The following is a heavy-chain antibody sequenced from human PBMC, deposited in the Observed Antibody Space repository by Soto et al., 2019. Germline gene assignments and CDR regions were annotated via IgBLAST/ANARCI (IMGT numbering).Heavy chain of an antibody. CDR2: IYHSGST. Sequence: SETLSLTCAVSGGSISSSNWWSWVRQPPGKGLEWIGEIYHSGSTNYNPSLKSRVTISVDKSKNQFSLKLSSVTAADTAVYYCARTPIVVVPAAIWYYFDYWGQGTLVTVSS. CDR1: GGSISSSNW. V-gene: IGHV4-4*02. CDR3: ARTPIVVVPAAIWYYFDY. J-gene: IGHJ4*02. D-gene: IGHD2-2*01.